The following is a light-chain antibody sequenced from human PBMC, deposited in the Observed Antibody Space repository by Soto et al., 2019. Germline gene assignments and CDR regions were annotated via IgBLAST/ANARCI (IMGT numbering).Light chain of an antibody. V-gene: IGKV2-28*01. CDR3: MQALQTPT. CDR2: LGS. J-gene: IGKJ1*01. CDR1: QSLLHSNGYNY. Sequence: DSVMTQSPLSLPVTPGEPASISCRSSQSLLHSNGYNYLDWYLQKPGQSPQLLIYLGSNRASGVPDRFSGSGSGTDFTPKISRVEAEDVGVYYCMQALQTPTFGQGTKVEIK.